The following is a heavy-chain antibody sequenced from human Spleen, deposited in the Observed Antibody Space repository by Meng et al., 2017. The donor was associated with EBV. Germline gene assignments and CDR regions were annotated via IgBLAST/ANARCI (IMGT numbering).Heavy chain of an antibody. CDR3: AKDCFGARDY. D-gene: IGHD1-26*01. Sequence: VQLVEAGGGVVQPGRSLRLSCVGSGISAYWVHWVRQVPGKGLVWVSRINEDGSIVNYADSVKGRFTIFRDNAKNTVSLQMNSLRVEDTALYYCAKDCFGARDYWGQGTLVTVSS. V-gene: IGHV3-74*01. CDR1: GISAYW. CDR2: INEDGSIV. J-gene: IGHJ4*02.